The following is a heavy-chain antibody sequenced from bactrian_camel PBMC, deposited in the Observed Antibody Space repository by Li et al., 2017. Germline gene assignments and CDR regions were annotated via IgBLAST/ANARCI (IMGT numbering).Heavy chain of an antibody. CDR1: GFSFSSNY. V-gene: IGHV3-2*01. Sequence: HVQLVESGGGSVQPGGSLRLSCTASGFSFSSNYMNWVRQAPGKGPEWLSSIYGDGITTYYLDSVNGRFTISRDNADGTVYLQMHSLKSEETAMYYCAATKYGAYWFGQGTQVTVS. D-gene: IGHD6*01. CDR2: IYGDGITT. J-gene: IGHJ4*01.